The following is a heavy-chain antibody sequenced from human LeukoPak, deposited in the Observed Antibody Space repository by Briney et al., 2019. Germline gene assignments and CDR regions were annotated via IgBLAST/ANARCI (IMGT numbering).Heavy chain of an antibody. J-gene: IGHJ6*03. V-gene: IGHV1-69*05. CDR3: ARSNQRPPYYYYMDV. D-gene: IGHD1-14*01. CDR1: GGTFSSYA. CDR2: IIPIFGTA. Sequence: SVKVSCKASGGTFSSYAISWVRQAPGQGLEWMGGIIPIFGTANYAQKFQGRVTITTDESTSTAYMELSSLRSEDTAVYYCARSNQRPPYYYYMDVWGTGTTVTVSS.